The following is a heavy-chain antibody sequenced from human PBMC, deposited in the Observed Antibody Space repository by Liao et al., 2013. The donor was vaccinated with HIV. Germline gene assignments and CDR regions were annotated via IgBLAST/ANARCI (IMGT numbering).Heavy chain of an antibody. CDR1: GDLIRRDNYY. J-gene: IGHJ5*02. CDR2: IYTGMSTTGTT. Sequence: QVQLQESGPGLVKPSQTLSLTCTVSGDLIRRDNYYWTWIRQPAGKGLEWIGHIYTGMSTTGTTNYNPSLKSRVTMSVDTSKNQFSLKLSSVTAADTAVYYCARGRWWFDPWGQGTLVTVSS. CDR3: ARGRWWFDP. V-gene: IGHV4-61*02.